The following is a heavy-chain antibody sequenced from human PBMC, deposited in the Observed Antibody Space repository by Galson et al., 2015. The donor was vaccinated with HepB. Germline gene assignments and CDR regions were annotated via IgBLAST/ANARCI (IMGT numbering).Heavy chain of an antibody. D-gene: IGHD2-2*02. CDR1: GYTFTRYY. V-gene: IGHV1-46*01. Sequence: SVKVSCKASGYTFTRYYMHWVRQAPGQGLEWMGIINPSGGSTSYAQKFQGRVTMTRDTSTSTVYMELSSLRSEDTAVYYCARLSASTNYCSSTSCYIGWFDPWGQGTLVTVSS. CDR3: ARLSASTNYCSSTSCYIGWFDP. CDR2: INPSGGST. J-gene: IGHJ5*02.